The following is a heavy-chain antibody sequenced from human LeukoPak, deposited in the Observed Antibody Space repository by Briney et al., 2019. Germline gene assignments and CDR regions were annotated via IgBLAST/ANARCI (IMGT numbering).Heavy chain of an antibody. D-gene: IGHD5-18*01. Sequence: SETLSLTCAVYGGSFSAYYWTWIRQPPGKGLEWIGEINHSGSSNYNSTLRSRVTISVDTSYKQFSLRLSSVTAADTAVYYCAPRGDIEHSYVYGKWFDPWGQGTRVTVSS. CDR1: GGSFSAYY. J-gene: IGHJ5*02. CDR3: APRGDIEHSYVYGKWFDP. V-gene: IGHV4-34*01. CDR2: INHSGSS.